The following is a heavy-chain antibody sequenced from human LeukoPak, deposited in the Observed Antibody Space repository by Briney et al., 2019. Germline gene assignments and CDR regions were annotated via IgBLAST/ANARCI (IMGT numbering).Heavy chain of an antibody. CDR2: ISSSSGTI. J-gene: IGHJ5*02. Sequence: PGGSLRLSYAVSGFTFSSYSMNGVRQAPGKGLEWISYISSSSGTIYYADSVKGRFTVSRDNAKNSLYLQMNSLRAEDTAVYYCARDKRSVNWFDPWGHGTLVTVSS. V-gene: IGHV3-48*01. D-gene: IGHD4-17*01. CDR3: ARDKRSVNWFDP. CDR1: GFTFSSYS.